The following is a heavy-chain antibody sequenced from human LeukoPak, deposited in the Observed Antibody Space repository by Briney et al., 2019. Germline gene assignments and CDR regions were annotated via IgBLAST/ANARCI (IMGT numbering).Heavy chain of an antibody. J-gene: IGHJ4*02. CDR3: ARRGEAMDPFDY. CDR1: GYTFTTYW. CDR2: IYPGDSET. D-gene: IGHD5-18*01. V-gene: IGHV5-51*01. Sequence: GESLKISCKGSGYTFTTYWIAWVRQMPGEGLEWMGIIYPGDSETRYSPSFQGQVTISADKSINTAYLQWSSLKASDTAIYYCARRGEAMDPFDYWGQGTLVTVSS.